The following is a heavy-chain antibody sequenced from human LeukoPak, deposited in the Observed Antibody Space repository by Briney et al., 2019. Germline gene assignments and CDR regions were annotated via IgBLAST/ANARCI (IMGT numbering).Heavy chain of an antibody. V-gene: IGHV4-59*08. CDR2: IYYSGST. D-gene: IGHD4-23*01. CDR1: GGSITSYY. J-gene: IGHJ4*02. CDR3: ARHADYGGYLDY. Sequence: SETLSLTCTVSGGSITSYYWSWIRQPPGKGLEWIGYIYYSGSTNYNPSLKSRVTVSVDTSKSQFSLRLTSVTAADTAVCYCARHADYGGYLDYWGQGTLVTVSS.